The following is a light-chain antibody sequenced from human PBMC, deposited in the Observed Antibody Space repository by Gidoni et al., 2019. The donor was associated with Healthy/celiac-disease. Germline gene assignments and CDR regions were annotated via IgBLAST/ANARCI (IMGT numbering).Light chain of an antibody. J-gene: IGLJ3*02. Sequence: QSVLTQPPSASGTPGQRVTIPCSGRSSNIGSNYVYWYQQLPGTAPKLLIYRNNQRPSGVPDRFSGSKSGTSASLAISGLRSEDEADYYCAAWDDSLSGSCVFGGGTKLTVL. CDR1: SSNIGSNY. CDR2: RNN. CDR3: AAWDDSLSGSCV. V-gene: IGLV1-47*01.